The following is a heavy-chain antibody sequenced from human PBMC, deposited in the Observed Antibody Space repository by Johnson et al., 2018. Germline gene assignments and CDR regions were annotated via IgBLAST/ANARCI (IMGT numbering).Heavy chain of an antibody. Sequence: QVQLVQSGAEVKKPGASVKVSCKASGYTFTSYDINWVRQATGQGLEWMGWMNPNSGNTGYAQKFQGRVTMTRNTSISTAYMELSSRGSEDTAVYYCARNYEYVGGSSPPYAFDIWGQGTMVTVSS. CDR1: GYTFTSYD. CDR2: MNPNSGNT. CDR3: ARNYEYVGGSSPPYAFDI. D-gene: IGHD3-16*01. V-gene: IGHV1-8*01. J-gene: IGHJ3*02.